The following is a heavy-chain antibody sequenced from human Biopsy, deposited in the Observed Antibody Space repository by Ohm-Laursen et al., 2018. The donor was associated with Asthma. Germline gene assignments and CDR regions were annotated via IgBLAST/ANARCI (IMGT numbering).Heavy chain of an antibody. CDR1: GFTFSLYD. Sequence: SLSLSCAASGFTFSLYDIHWVRQAPGKGLEWVAVISYDGGNKFYGDSVKGRFTLSRDNSRNTLYLQMNSLRVEDTAIYYCARTHERWTSIQDDALDIWGQGAMVIVSS. J-gene: IGHJ3*02. V-gene: IGHV3-30*03. CDR3: ARTHERWTSIQDDALDI. CDR2: ISYDGGNK. D-gene: IGHD4-23*01.